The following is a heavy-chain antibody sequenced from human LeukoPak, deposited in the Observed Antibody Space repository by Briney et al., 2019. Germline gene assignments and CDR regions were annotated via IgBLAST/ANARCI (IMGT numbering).Heavy chain of an antibody. J-gene: IGHJ6*02. Sequence: GGSLRLSCAGSGFTFSSYDINWVRQAPGKGLEWVSYISSSGTTTYYGDSLKGRFTISRDNSKNTLYLQMNSLRAEDTAVYYCARGAVRGRYYYYGMDVWGQGTTVTVSS. V-gene: IGHV3-48*03. CDR1: GFTFSSYD. CDR2: ISSSGTTT. D-gene: IGHD3-10*01. CDR3: ARGAVRGRYYYYGMDV.